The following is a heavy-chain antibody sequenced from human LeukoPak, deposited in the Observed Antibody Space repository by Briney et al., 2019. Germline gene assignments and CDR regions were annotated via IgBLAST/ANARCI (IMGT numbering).Heavy chain of an antibody. D-gene: IGHD3-3*01. Sequence: GASVKVSCKASGYTFTGFYMHWVRQAPGHGVEWMGRIDPNSGGTNYAKKFQCRVTMTRDTSISTAYMELSRLRSDDTAVYYCARESGVYDFWSGYYFTAWGQGTLVTVSS. CDR3: ARESGVYDFWSGYYFTA. J-gene: IGHJ5*02. CDR2: IDPNSGGT. CDR1: GYTFTGFY. V-gene: IGHV1-2*06.